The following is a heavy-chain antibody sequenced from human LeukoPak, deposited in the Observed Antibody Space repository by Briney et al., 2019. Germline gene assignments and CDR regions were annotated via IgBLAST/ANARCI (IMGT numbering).Heavy chain of an antibody. CDR2: ISGRGVST. CDR3: AKAASGNWNDVSDY. D-gene: IGHD1-20*01. Sequence: PGGSLRLSCAASGFTFSTYAMSWVRQAPGKGLEWVSAISGRGVSTSYADSVRGRFTISRGNSKNTLYLQMNSLRAEDTAVYYCAKAASGNWNDVSDYWGQGTLVTVSS. V-gene: IGHV3-23*01. CDR1: GFTFSTYA. J-gene: IGHJ4*02.